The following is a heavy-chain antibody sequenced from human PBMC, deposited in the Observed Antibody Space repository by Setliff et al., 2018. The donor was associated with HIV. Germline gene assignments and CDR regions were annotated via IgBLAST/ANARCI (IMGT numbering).Heavy chain of an antibody. CDR3: VRGDHSRPIITYYLDY. J-gene: IGHJ4*02. Sequence: ASVKVSCKASGYTFSNYHVHGVRRAPREGLEWMVMITPSGATRKYAQKFQGRVTMTGDTSTSTVSMDLSSLRSDDTAVYYCVRGDHSRPIITYYLDYWGQGTLVTVSS. D-gene: IGHD4-4*01. V-gene: IGHV1-46*01. CDR2: ITPSGATR. CDR1: GYTFSNYH.